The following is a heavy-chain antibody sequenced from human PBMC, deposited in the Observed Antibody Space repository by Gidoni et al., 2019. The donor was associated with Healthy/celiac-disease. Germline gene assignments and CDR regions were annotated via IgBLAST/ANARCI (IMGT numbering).Heavy chain of an antibody. CDR3: ARDGADYDSSGYYRSLRY. D-gene: IGHD3-22*01. V-gene: IGHV3-33*01. CDR2: IWYDGSNK. Sequence: QVQLVESGGGVVQPGRSLRLSCAASGFTFSSYGMHWVRPAPGKGLEWVAVIWYDGSNKYYADSVKGRFTISRDNSKNTLYLQMNSLRAEDTAVYYCARDGADYDSSGYYRSLRYWGQGTLVTVSS. J-gene: IGHJ4*02. CDR1: GFTFSSYG.